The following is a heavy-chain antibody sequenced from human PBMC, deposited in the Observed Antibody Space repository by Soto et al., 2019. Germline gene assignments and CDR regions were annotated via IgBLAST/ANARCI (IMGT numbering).Heavy chain of an antibody. CDR3: ARDDYGDCNVDNWFDP. CDR2: ITPSLDIA. D-gene: IGHD4-17*01. Sequence: QVQLVQSGAEVKKPGSSVKVSCKASGGSFISYTISWVRQAPGQGLEWMGKITPSLDIANYAQKFQGRVTITADKSTSTAYMELSSLRSEDTAVYFCARDDYGDCNVDNWFDPWGQGTLVTVSS. CDR1: GGSFISYT. J-gene: IGHJ5*02. V-gene: IGHV1-69*08.